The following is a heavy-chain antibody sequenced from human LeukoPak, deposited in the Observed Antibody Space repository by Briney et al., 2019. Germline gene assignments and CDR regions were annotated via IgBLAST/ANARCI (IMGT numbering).Heavy chain of an antibody. CDR1: GYTFTGYY. J-gene: IGHJ6*02. V-gene: IGHV1-2*02. CDR3: ARDYGDSGYYYGMDV. CDR2: INPNSGGT. Sequence: ASVKVSCTASGYTFTGYYMHWVRQAPGQGLEWMGWINPNSGGTNYAQKFQGRVTMTRDTSISTAYMELSRLRSDDTAVYYCARDYGDSGYYYGMDVWGQGTTVTVSS. D-gene: IGHD4-17*01.